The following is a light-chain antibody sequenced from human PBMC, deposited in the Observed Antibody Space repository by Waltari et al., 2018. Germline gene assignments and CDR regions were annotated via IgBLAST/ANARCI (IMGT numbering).Light chain of an antibody. Sequence: EIVFTQSPGTLSLSPGERATLSCRASQSVSRALAWYQQKPGQAPRLLIYGASNRATGIPDRFSGSGSGTDFSLIISRLEPEDFAVYYCQHYVSLPVTFGQGTKVEIK. CDR3: QHYVSLPVT. V-gene: IGKV3-20*01. CDR2: GAS. J-gene: IGKJ1*01. CDR1: QSVSRA.